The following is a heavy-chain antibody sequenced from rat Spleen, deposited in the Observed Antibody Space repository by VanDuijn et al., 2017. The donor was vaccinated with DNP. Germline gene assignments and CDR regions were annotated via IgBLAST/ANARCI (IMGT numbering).Heavy chain of an antibody. Sequence: EVQLVESGGGLVQPGRSLKLSCVASGFTFNNYWMTWIRQVPGKGLEWFASITSSGSDTYYPDSVKGRFTISRDNARNNLYLQMNSLRSEDTATYYCARAKYSSHYWYFDFWGPGTMVTVSS. V-gene: IGHV5-31*01. J-gene: IGHJ1*01. CDR1: GFTFNNYW. CDR3: ARAKYSSHYWYFDF. D-gene: IGHD1-2*01. CDR2: ITSSGSDT.